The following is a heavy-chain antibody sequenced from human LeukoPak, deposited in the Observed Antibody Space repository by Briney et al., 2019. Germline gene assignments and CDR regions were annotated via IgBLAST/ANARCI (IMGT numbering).Heavy chain of an antibody. CDR3: AREGRGSGLDAFDI. V-gene: IGHV3-13*01. Sequence: GGSLRLSCAASGFTFSSYDMHWVRQATGKGLEWVSAIGTAGDSYYPGSVKGRFTISRENAKNSLYLQMNSLRAGDTAVYYCAREGRGSGLDAFDIWGQGTMVTVSS. J-gene: IGHJ3*02. CDR2: IGTAGDS. D-gene: IGHD3-10*01. CDR1: GFTFSSYD.